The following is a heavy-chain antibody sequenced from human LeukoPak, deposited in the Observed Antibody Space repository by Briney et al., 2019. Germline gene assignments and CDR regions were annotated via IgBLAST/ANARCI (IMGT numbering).Heavy chain of an antibody. J-gene: IGHJ4*02. CDR3: VRVPLGYDSSGYYFDY. V-gene: IGHV3-30*03. Sequence: GGSLRLSCAASGFTFSSYGMHWVRQAPGKGLEWVAVISYDGSNKYYANSVKGRFTISRDNSKNTLYLQMGSLRAEDVAVYYCVRVPLGYDSSGYYFDYWGQGTLVTVSS. D-gene: IGHD3-22*01. CDR1: GFTFSSYG. CDR2: ISYDGSNK.